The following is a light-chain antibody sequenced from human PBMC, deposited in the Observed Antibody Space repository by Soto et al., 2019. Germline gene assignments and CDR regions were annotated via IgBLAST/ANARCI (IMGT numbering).Light chain of an antibody. CDR3: QQYDSYSWT. Sequence: DIQMTHSPSTLCASVGQRFTLISRARQSVSNWLAWYQQKPGKAPKVLIYDVSSLESGVPSRFSGSGSGTEFILTISSLQPDDFATYYCQQYDSYSWTFGQGTKVDI. J-gene: IGKJ1*01. CDR1: QSVSNW. CDR2: DVS. V-gene: IGKV1-5*02.